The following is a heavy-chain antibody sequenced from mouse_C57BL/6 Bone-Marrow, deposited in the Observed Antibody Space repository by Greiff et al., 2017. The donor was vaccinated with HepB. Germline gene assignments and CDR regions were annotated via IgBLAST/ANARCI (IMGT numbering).Heavy chain of an antibody. V-gene: IGHV6-3*01. J-gene: IGHJ1*03. D-gene: IGHD1-1*01. CDR3: TGRTTVVYWYFDV. CDR2: IRLKSDNYAT. CDR1: GFTFSNYW. Sequence: EVKLVESGGGLVQPGGSMKLSCVASGFTFSNYWMNWVRQSPEKGLEWVAQIRLKSDNYATHYAESVKGRFTISRDDSKSSVYLQMNNLRAEDTGIYYCTGRTTVVYWYFDVWGTGTTVTVSS.